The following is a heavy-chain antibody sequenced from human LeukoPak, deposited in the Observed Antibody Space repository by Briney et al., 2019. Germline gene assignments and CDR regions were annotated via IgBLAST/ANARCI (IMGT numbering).Heavy chain of an antibody. CDR3: AKDRHAPGRYCSSTTCFPFDS. J-gene: IGHJ5*01. CDR2: ISGSGGST. D-gene: IGHD2-2*01. V-gene: IGHV3-23*01. CDR1: GFTFSSYD. Sequence: GGSLRLSCAASGFTFSSYDMSWVRQAPGKGLEWVSAISGSGGSTYYADSVKGRFTISRDNSKSTLYLQMNSLRAEDTAVYCCAKDRHAPGRYCSSTTCFPFDSWGQGTLVTVSS.